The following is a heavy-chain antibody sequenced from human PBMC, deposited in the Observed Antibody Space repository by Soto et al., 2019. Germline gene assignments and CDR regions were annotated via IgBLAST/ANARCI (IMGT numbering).Heavy chain of an antibody. V-gene: IGHV3-30*18. CDR3: AKSFRSWYSSGWYDY. D-gene: IGHD6-19*01. CDR2: ISYDGSNK. J-gene: IGHJ4*02. CDR1: GFTFSSYG. Sequence: GGSLRLSCAASGFTFSSYGMHWVRQAPGKGLEWVAVISYDGSNKYYADSVKGRFTISRDNSKNTLYLQMNSLRAEDTAVYYCAKSFRSWYSSGWYDYWGQGTLVTVSS.